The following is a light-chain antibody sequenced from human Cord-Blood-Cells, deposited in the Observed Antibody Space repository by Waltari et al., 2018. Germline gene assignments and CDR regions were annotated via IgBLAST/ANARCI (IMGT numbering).Light chain of an antibody. Sequence: QSALTQPASVSGSPGQSITISCTGTISDVGGYNYVSWYQQHPGKAPNLMIYDVSKRPSGVSNRFSGSKSGNTASLTISGLQAEDEADYYCSSYTSSSTWVFGGGTKLTVL. V-gene: IGLV2-14*01. CDR3: SSYTSSSTWV. CDR2: DVS. J-gene: IGLJ3*02. CDR1: ISDVGGYNY.